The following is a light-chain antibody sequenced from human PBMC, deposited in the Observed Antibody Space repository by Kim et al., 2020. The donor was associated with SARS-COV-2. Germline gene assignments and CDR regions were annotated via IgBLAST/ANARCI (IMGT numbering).Light chain of an antibody. CDR2: WAS. J-gene: IGKJ2*01. V-gene: IGKV4-1*01. CDR3: QQYYTTPYT. CDR1: QSVLYSSNNKNY. Sequence: ATINCKSSQSVLYSSNNKNYFAWYQQKPGQPPKLLIYWASTRESGVPDRFSGSGSGTDFTLTISSLQAEDVAVYYCQQYYTTPYTFGQGTKVDIK.